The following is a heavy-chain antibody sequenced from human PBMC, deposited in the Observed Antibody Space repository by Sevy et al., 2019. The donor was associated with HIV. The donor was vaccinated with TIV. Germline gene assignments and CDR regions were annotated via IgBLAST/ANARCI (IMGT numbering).Heavy chain of an antibody. V-gene: IGHV3-23*01. CDR2: MSGRGESR. Sequence: GGSLRLSCVGSGFRFGSQAMSWVRQAPGKGLEWVSGMSGRGESRGYAHSVKGRFTISRDHSKNTVYLQMNSLTAEDTALYDCAKDVADQSWYDDFWSGSPCFDYWGRGILVTVSS. CDR1: GFRFGSQA. J-gene: IGHJ4*01. CDR3: AKDVADQSWYDDFWSGSPCFDY. D-gene: IGHD3-3*01.